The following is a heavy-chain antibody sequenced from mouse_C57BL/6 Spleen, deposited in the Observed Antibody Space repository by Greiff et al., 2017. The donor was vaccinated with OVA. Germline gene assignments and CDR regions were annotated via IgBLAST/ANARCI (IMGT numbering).Heavy chain of an antibody. V-gene: IGHV1-26*01. CDR2: INPNNGGT. CDR3: ARRGDSRDAMDY. CDR1: GYTFTDYY. Sequence: EVQLQQSGPELVKPGASVKISCKASGYTFTDYYMNWVKQSHGKSLEWIGDINPNNGGTSYNQKFKGKAALTVDKSSSTAYMELRSLTSEDSAVYYCARRGDSRDAMDYWGQGTSVTVSS. J-gene: IGHJ4*01. D-gene: IGHD1-1*01.